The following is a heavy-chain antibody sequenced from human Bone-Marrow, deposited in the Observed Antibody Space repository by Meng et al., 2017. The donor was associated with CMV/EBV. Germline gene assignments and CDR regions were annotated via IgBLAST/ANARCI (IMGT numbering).Heavy chain of an antibody. D-gene: IGHD6-19*01. J-gene: IGHJ6*02. V-gene: IGHV1-46*01. CDR2: INPSGGST. Sequence: ASVKVSCKASGYTFTSYYMHWVRQAPGQGLEWMGIINPSGGSTSYAQKFQGRVTITADKSTSTAYMELSSLRSEDTAVYYCASSLGSSGWPYYYYGMDVWGQGTTVTVSS. CDR3: ASSLGSSGWPYYYYGMDV. CDR1: GYTFTSYY.